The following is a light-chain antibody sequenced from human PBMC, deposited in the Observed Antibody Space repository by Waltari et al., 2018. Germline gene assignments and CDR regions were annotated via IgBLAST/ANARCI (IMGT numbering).Light chain of an antibody. CDR2: EAS. CDR3: QQYNRWPPIT. CDR1: QSVTSN. J-gene: IGKJ5*01. Sequence: EVVMTQSPATLSVSPGERATLSCRASQSVTSNLAWYQQKPGQALRLLIYEASTRATGISARFRGSGSGTQFTLTISSLQSEDSAVYYCQQYNRWPPITFGQGTRLEIK. V-gene: IGKV3-15*01.